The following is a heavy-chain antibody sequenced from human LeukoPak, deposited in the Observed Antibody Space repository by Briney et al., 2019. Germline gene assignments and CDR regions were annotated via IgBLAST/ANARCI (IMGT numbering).Heavy chain of an antibody. J-gene: IGHJ3*01. Sequence: RGSLRLSCAASGFTFSSYSMNWVRQAPGKGLVWVSYISSSSSTIYYADSVKGRFTISRDNAKNSLYLQMNSLRDEDTAVYYCARDSCSGCYHLDAFDLWGQETMVTVSS. V-gene: IGHV3-48*02. CDR3: ARDSCSGCYHLDAFDL. D-gene: IGHD2-2*01. CDR2: ISSSSSTI. CDR1: GFTFSSYS.